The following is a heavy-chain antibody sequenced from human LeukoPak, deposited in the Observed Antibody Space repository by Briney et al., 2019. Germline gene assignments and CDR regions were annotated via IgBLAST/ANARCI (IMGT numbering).Heavy chain of an antibody. Sequence: ASVKVSCKASGYTFTSYAMNWVRQAPGQGLEWMGWINTNTGNPTYAQGFTGRFVFSLDTSVSTAYLQISSLKAEDTAVYYCARGYSSSWYRDYYYYYMDVWGKGTTVTISS. J-gene: IGHJ6*03. CDR1: GYTFTSYA. CDR2: INTNTGNP. D-gene: IGHD6-13*01. V-gene: IGHV7-4-1*02. CDR3: ARGYSSSWYRDYYYYYMDV.